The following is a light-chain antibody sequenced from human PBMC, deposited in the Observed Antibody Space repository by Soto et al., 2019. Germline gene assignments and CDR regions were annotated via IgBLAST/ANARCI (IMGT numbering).Light chain of an antibody. CDR1: SSDVGGYNY. Sequence: QSALTQPRSVSGSPGQSVTIPCTGISSDVGGYNYVSWYQQHPGKAPKLMIYDVSKRPPGVPDRFSGSKSGNTASLTISGLQAEDEADYYCCSYAGSQLVFGTGTKLTVL. V-gene: IGLV2-11*01. CDR2: DVS. CDR3: CSYAGSQLV. J-gene: IGLJ1*01.